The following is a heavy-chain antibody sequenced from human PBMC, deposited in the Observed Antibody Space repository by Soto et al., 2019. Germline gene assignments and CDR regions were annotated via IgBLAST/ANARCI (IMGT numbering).Heavy chain of an antibody. D-gene: IGHD2-15*01. CDR1: GGSINTNNYY. CDR2: VFYNGTT. CDR3: ARLVVVSPVANA. V-gene: IGHV4-39*01. J-gene: IGHJ5*02. Sequence: SETLSLTCTVSGGSINTNNYYWGWVRQPPGKGLEWIGSVFYNGTTYYSPSLKSRVTISLATSRTQFSLRLESVTAADTAVYYCARLVVVSPVANAWGQGTLVTVS.